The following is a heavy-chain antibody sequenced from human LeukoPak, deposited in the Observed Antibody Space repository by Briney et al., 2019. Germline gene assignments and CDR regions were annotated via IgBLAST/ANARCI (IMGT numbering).Heavy chain of an antibody. J-gene: IGHJ4*02. Sequence: TGGSLRLSCAASGFTFSSYGMHWVRQAPGKGLEWVAVISYDGSNKYYADSVEGRFTISRDNSKNTLYLQMNSLRAEDTAVYYCARDPSRDGYNPDYWGQGTLVTVSS. CDR2: ISYDGSNK. CDR1: GFTFSSYG. CDR3: ARDPSRDGYNPDY. D-gene: IGHD5-24*01. V-gene: IGHV3-30*19.